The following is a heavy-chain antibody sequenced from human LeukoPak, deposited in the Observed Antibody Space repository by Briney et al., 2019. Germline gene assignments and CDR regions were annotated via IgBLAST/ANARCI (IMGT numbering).Heavy chain of an antibody. CDR1: GFTFSSYA. CDR3: AREDYGDHYAFDI. Sequence: GGSLRLSCAASGFTFSSYAMHWVRQAPGKGLEWVAVISYDGSNKYYADSVKGRFTISRHNSKNTLYLQMNSLRAEDTAVYYCAREDYGDHYAFDIWGQGTMVTVSS. V-gene: IGHV3-30*04. CDR2: ISYDGSNK. D-gene: IGHD4-17*01. J-gene: IGHJ3*02.